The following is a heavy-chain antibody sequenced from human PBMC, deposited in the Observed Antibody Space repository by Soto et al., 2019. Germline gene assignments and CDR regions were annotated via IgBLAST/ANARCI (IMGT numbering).Heavy chain of an antibody. CDR1: GFTFGDYG. J-gene: IGHJ6*02. Sequence: GGSLRLSCTASGFTFGDYGMSWVRQAPGKGLEWVGFIRKKAYGGTTEYAASVKGRFTISRDDSKSIAYLQMSSLKTEDTAVYYCTSCTAPDYYYYGMDVWGQGTTVTVSS. CDR3: TSCTAPDYYYYGMDV. D-gene: IGHD2-8*01. V-gene: IGHV3-49*04. CDR2: IRKKAYGGTT.